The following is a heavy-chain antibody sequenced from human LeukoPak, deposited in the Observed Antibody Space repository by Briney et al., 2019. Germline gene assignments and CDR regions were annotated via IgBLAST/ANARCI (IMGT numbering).Heavy chain of an antibody. CDR2: ISSSSSYI. D-gene: IGHD6-13*01. CDR3: ARDLIAAAVSFDY. V-gene: IGHV3-21*01. CDR1: GFTFSSYS. Sequence: GGSLRLSCAASGFTFSSYSMNWVRQAPGKGLEWVSSISSSSSYIYYTDSVKGRFTISRDNAKNSLYLQMNSLRAEDTAVYYCARDLIAAAVSFDYWGQGTLVTVSS. J-gene: IGHJ4*02.